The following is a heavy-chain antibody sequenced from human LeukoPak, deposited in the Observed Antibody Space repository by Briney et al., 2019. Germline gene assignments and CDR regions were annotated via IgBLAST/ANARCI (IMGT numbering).Heavy chain of an antibody. CDR2: INHSGST. D-gene: IGHD4-11*01. CDR1: GGSFSSHY. Sequence: SETLSLTCAVYGGSFSSHYWTWIRQSPGKGLEWIGEINHSGSTNYNASLKSRVTISVDTSRNRFSLRLSSVTAADTAVYYCARAPATAGTIDYWGQGTLVTVSS. V-gene: IGHV4-34*01. CDR3: ARAPATAGTIDY. J-gene: IGHJ4*02.